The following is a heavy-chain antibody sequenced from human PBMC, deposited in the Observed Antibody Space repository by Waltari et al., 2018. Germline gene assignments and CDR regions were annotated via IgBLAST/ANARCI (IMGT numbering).Heavy chain of an antibody. D-gene: IGHD3-22*01. CDR1: GFTFDDYA. V-gene: IGHV3-9*01. J-gene: IGHJ3*02. CDR2: INWNSGSI. Sequence: AAGGFTFDDYAMHWFRQAPGKGLEWVAGINWNSGSIGYGDSVKGRFTISRDNARNSLYLQMNSLTTEDTALYYCVKKNDEVYDRNGLVYDAFDMWGQGTMLTVSS. CDR3: VKKNDEVYDRNGLVYDAFDM.